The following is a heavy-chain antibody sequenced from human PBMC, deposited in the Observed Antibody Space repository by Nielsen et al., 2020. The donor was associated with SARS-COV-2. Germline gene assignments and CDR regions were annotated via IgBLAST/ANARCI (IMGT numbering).Heavy chain of an antibody. V-gene: IGHV3-7*03. Sequence: VRQAPGKGLEWVANIKQDGSEKYYVDSVKGRFTISRDNAKNSLYLQMNSLRAEDTAVYYCARDTIFGVAHREYYYYGMDVWGQGTTVTVSS. CDR2: IKQDGSEK. CDR3: ARDTIFGVAHREYYYYGMDV. D-gene: IGHD3-3*01. J-gene: IGHJ6*02.